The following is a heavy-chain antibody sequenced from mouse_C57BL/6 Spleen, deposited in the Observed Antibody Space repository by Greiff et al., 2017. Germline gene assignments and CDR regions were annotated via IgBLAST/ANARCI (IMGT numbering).Heavy chain of an antibody. Sequence: QVQLQQPGAELVKPGASVKLSCKASGYTFTSYWMHWVKQRPGQGLEWIGMIHPTSGSTNYNEKFKSKATLTVDKSSSTAYMQLSSLTSEDSAVYYCARYSNYGWFAYWGQGTLVTVSA. CDR1: GYTFTSYW. J-gene: IGHJ3*01. CDR3: ARYSNYGWFAY. V-gene: IGHV1-64*01. D-gene: IGHD2-5*01. CDR2: IHPTSGST.